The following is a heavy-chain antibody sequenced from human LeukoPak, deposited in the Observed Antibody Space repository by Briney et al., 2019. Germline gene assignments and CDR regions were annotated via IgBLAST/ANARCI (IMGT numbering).Heavy chain of an antibody. V-gene: IGHV3-9*01. D-gene: IGHD3-16*01. J-gene: IGHJ3*02. Sequence: SLRLSCGACGYIFDVYAMHCVRKARGKGLESVSDISWNSGSRGCAVSVRRRFTISRENDKHSLYLKMNSLRAEDTALYYCAKDFHRLGEFDAFDMWGQGTMVTVSS. CDR2: ISWNSGSR. CDR3: AKDFHRLGEFDAFDM. CDR1: GYIFDVYA.